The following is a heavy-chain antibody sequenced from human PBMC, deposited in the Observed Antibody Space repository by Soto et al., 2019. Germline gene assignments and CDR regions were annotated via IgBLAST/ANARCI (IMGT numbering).Heavy chain of an antibody. J-gene: IGHJ3*02. Sequence: VASVKVSCKASGYTFTSYGISWVRQAPGQGLEWMGWISAYNGNTNYAQKLQGRVTMTTDTSTSTAYMELRSLRSDDTAVYYCARGGWAIFGVVRPTDAFDIWGQGTMVTVSS. D-gene: IGHD3-3*01. CDR3: ARGGWAIFGVVRPTDAFDI. CDR2: ISAYNGNT. V-gene: IGHV1-18*01. CDR1: GYTFTSYG.